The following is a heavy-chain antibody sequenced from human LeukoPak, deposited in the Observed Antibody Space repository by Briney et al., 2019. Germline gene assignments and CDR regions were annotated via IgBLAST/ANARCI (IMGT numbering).Heavy chain of an antibody. CDR2: ISGSGAGT. V-gene: IGHV3-23*01. CDR3: APPNGVAAAVSGY. J-gene: IGHJ4*02. CDR1: GFTFSSYA. D-gene: IGHD6-13*01. Sequence: GGSLRLSCAASGFTFSSYAMSWVRQAPGKGLEWVSAISGSGAGTHYADSVKGRFTISRDNSKNTLYLQMNSLRAEDTAVYYCAPPNGVAAAVSGYWGQGTLVTVSS.